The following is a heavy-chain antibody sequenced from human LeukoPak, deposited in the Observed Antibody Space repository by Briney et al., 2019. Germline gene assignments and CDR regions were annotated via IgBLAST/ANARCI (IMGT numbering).Heavy chain of an antibody. CDR1: GFTFSSYG. CDR3: AKVRSTMIVVVPHGSDFDL. Sequence: GSLRLSCAASGFTFSSYGMSWVRQAPGKGLEWVSSITSSSSYIYYADSVKGRFTISRDNAKNSLYLQMNSLRAEDTAVYYCAKVRSTMIVVVPHGSDFDLWGQGTMVTVSS. CDR2: ITSSSSYI. J-gene: IGHJ3*01. D-gene: IGHD3-22*01. V-gene: IGHV3-21*01.